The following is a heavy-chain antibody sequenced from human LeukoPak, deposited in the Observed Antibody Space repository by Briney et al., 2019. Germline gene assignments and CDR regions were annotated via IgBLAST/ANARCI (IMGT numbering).Heavy chain of an antibody. J-gene: IGHJ6*02. CDR1: GFTSSSYA. Sequence: GGSLRLSCAASGFTSSSYAMSWVRQAPGKGLEWVGRSRNKAKRYTTEYAASVKGRFTISRDESQNSLYLQMNSLKTEDTAVYYCTRLYSGSYYYCMDVWGQGTTVTISS. V-gene: IGHV3-72*01. CDR3: TRLYSGSYYYCMDV. CDR2: SRNKAKRYTT. D-gene: IGHD1-26*01.